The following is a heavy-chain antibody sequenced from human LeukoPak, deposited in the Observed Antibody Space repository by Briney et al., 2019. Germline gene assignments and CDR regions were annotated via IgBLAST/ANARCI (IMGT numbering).Heavy chain of an antibody. D-gene: IGHD6-6*01. CDR2: INPNSGGT. V-gene: IGHV1-2*02. CDR1: GYTFTGYY. J-gene: IGHJ4*02. CDR3: ARDRLTARGTFDY. Sequence: ASVKVSCKASGYTFTGYYMHWVLQAPGHGLEWMGWINPNSGGTNYAQKFQGRVTMTRDTSISTAYMELSRLRSDDTAVYYCARDRLTARGTFDYWGQGTLVTVSS.